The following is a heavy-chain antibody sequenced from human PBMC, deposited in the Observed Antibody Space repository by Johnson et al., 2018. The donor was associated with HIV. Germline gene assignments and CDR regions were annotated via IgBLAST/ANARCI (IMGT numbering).Heavy chain of an antibody. CDR1: GFSVSNNY. CDR2: LYSGGNT. J-gene: IGHJ3*01. CDR3: ARGGGS. Sequence: EVQLVESGGGLVQSGGSLRLSCGASGFSVSNNYMNWVRQAPGKGLEWVSVLYSGGNTYYADSVRGRFTISRDNAKNSLYLQMNSLRAEDTAVYYCARGGGSWGQGTMVTVSS. V-gene: IGHV3-66*01. D-gene: IGHD3-16*01.